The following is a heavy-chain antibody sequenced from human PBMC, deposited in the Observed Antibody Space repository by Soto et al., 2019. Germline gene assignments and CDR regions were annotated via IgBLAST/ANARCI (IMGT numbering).Heavy chain of an antibody. CDR1: GGSFTSNNW. Sequence: NPSDTLSLTCAVSGGSFTSNNWWTWVRQPPGQGLEWIGEIYRTGSTNYNPSLKSRVTISLDKSENQFSLKVTSLTAADTAVYYCASRDPGTSVDYWGQGTLVTVSS. CDR3: ASRDPGTSVDY. V-gene: IGHV4-4*02. J-gene: IGHJ4*02. D-gene: IGHD1-7*01. CDR2: IYRTGST.